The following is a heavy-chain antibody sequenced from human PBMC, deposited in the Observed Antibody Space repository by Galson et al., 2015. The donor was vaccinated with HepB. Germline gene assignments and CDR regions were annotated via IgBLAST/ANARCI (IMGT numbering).Heavy chain of an antibody. CDR1: GFTFSSYS. CDR2: ISSSGSTI. V-gene: IGHV3-48*04. D-gene: IGHD6-6*01. J-gene: IGHJ4*02. Sequence: SLRLSCAASGFTFSSYSMNWVRQAPGKGLEWVSYISSSGSTIYYADSVKGRFTISRDNAKDSLYLQMNSLRAEDTAVYYCAREGWGARPPFDYWGQGTLVTVSS. CDR3: AREGWGARPPFDY.